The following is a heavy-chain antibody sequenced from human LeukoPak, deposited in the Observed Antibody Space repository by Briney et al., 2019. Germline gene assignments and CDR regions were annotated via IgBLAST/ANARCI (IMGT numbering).Heavy chain of an antibody. CDR2: ISDSGGRT. J-gene: IGHJ4*02. CDR1: GITLSNYG. CDR3: AKRGVVIRVILVGFHKEAPYFDS. Sequence: GSLRLSCAVSGITLSNYGMSWVRQAPGKGLEWVAGISDSGGRTNYADSVKGRFTISRDKPKNTLYLQMNSLRAEDTAVYFCAKRGVVIRVILVGFHKEAPYFDSWGQGVLVTVSS. V-gene: IGHV3-23*01. D-gene: IGHD3-22*01.